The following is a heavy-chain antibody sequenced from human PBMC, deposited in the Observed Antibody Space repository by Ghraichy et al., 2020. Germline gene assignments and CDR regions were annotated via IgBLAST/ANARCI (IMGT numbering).Heavy chain of an antibody. CDR3: AKPGDSSGWNYFDY. D-gene: IGHD6-19*01. Sequence: RGSLRLSCAASGFTFSSYAMSWVRQAPGKGLEWVSAISGSGGSTYYADSVKGRFTISRDNSKNTLYLQMNSLRAEDTAVYYCAKPGDSSGWNYFDYWGQGTLVTVSS. CDR2: ISGSGGST. V-gene: IGHV3-23*01. J-gene: IGHJ4*02. CDR1: GFTFSSYA.